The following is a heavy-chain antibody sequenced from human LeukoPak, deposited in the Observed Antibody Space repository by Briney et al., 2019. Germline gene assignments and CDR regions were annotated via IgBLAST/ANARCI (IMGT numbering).Heavy chain of an antibody. CDR3: ARQVYSSGWYHY. V-gene: IGHV5-51*01. CDR1: GCLFTSYW. Sequence: GESLKIYRKGSGCLFTSYWIGWVRQVPGKGLEWMGVIYPGDSDTRYSPSFQGQVTISADKSISTAYLQWSSLKASDTAMYYCARQVYSSGWYHYWGQGTLVTVSS. J-gene: IGHJ4*02. CDR2: IYPGDSDT. D-gene: IGHD6-19*01.